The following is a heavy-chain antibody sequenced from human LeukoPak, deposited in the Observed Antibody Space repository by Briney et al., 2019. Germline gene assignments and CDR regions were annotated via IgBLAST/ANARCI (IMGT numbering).Heavy chain of an antibody. CDR3: VKGGQRYDFWRFDY. J-gene: IGHJ4*02. CDR1: GFSFSTYA. CDR2: ISGSGGST. D-gene: IGHD3-3*01. Sequence: VGSLRLSCVASGFSFSTYAMSWVRQAPGKGLEWVSSISGSGGSTYYAEFVKGRSTISRDNSKNMLYLQMNSLRAEDTAVYYCVKGGQRYDFWRFDYWGQGTLVTVSS. V-gene: IGHV3-23*01.